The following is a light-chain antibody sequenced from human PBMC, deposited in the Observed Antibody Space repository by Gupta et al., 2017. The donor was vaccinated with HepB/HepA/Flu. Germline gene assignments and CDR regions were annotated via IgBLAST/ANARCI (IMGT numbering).Light chain of an antibody. V-gene: IGLV2-14*03. CDR2: DVF. CDR3: SSDASSSTVV. CDR1: SSAVGGYND. J-gene: IGLJ2*01. Sequence: QPALTQPASVSGSPVQAITISCTGTSSAVGGYNDVSWHQQHPSKAPKLFIYDVFKRPSGVASCFSGSKSGNTASLTXAXLQAEEXADYYCSSDASSSTVVFDGGTQLTVL.